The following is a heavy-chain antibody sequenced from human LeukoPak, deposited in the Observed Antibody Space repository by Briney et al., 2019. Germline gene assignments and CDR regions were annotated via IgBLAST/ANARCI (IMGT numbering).Heavy chain of an antibody. CDR1: GGTFSSYT. D-gene: IGHD2-2*02. J-gene: IGHJ4*02. CDR2: IIPILGIA. Sequence: AASVKVSCKASGGTFSSYTISWVRQAPGQGLEWMGRIIPILGIANYAQKFQGRVTITADKSTSTAYMELSSLRSEDTAVYYYARDPGYCSSTSCYTRLGYWGQGTLVTVSS. V-gene: IGHV1-69*04. CDR3: ARDPGYCSSTSCYTRLGY.